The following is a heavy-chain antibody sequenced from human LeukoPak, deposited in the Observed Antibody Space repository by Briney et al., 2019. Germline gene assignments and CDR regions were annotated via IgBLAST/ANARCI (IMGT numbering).Heavy chain of an antibody. CDR3: ARRTFGGVIAY. CDR2: IYYSGST. V-gene: IGHV4-39*01. J-gene: IGHJ4*02. D-gene: IGHD3-16*02. CDR1: GGSIRSNSYY. Sequence: SETLSLTCTVSGGSIRSNSYYWGWIRQPPGKGLEWIGSIYYSGSTYYNPSLKSRVTIYVDTSKNQFSLKLSSVNAADTAVYYCARRTFGGVIAYWGQGTLVTVSS.